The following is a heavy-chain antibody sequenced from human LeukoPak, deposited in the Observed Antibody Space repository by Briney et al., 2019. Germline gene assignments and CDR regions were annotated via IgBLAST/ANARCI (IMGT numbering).Heavy chain of an antibody. V-gene: IGHV3-66*01. D-gene: IGHD3-22*01. CDR3: LRDRRAYYYETGY. CDR2: IYSGGET. CDR1: GFSVSKNY. J-gene: IGHJ4*02. Sequence: GGSLRLSCASSGFSVSKNYMNWVRQAPGKGLEWVSVIYSGGETYYADSVKGRFTISRDISKNTLYLQMNSLRVEDTAVYYCLRDRRAYYYETGYWGQGTLVTVSS.